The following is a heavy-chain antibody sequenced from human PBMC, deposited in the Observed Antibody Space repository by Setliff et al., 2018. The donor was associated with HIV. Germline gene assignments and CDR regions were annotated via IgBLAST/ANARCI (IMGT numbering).Heavy chain of an antibody. CDR3: ATSPPGGSSDYIWGSDYFDY. CDR2: SWFDGNNR. D-gene: IGHD5-12*01. Sequence: QPGGSLRLSCAASGLNLTRCDMHWVRQAPGKGLDWLAVSWFDGNNRRYAASVKGRFTISRDNSKNTLYLHLDSLTAEDTAVYYCATSPPGGSSDYIWGSDYFDYWGQGALVTVSS. V-gene: IGHV3-33*04. CDR1: GLNLTRCD. J-gene: IGHJ4*02.